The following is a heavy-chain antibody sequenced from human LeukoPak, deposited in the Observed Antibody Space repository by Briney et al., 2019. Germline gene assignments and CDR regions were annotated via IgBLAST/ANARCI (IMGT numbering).Heavy chain of an antibody. Sequence: SETLSLTCSVSGGSISSSSYYWGWIRQPPGKGLEWIGSIHDSGSIYYNPSLKSRVTISVDTSKNQFSLKLSSVTAADTAVYYCARPYSSIWSFDYWGQGTLVTVSS. J-gene: IGHJ4*02. CDR2: IHDSGSI. D-gene: IGHD6-13*01. CDR1: GGSISSSSYY. V-gene: IGHV4-39*01. CDR3: ARPYSSIWSFDY.